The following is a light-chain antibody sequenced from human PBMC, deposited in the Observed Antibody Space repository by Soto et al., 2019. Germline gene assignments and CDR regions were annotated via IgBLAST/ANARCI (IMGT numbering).Light chain of an antibody. CDR3: QQYTLTPWT. Sequence: DIQRTQSPSSMSASVGESVTVTCRASQSISIGLAWDQQRSGKAPKLLMYKATSLQTGVPSRFSGGGSGTEFTLTISSQQPADFANYYCQQYTLTPWTFGQGTRVDLK. CDR1: QSISIG. J-gene: IGKJ1*01. CDR2: KAT. V-gene: IGKV1-5*03.